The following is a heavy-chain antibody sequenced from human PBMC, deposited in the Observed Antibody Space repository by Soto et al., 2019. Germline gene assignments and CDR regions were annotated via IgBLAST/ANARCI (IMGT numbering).Heavy chain of an antibody. CDR3: ARAQELRSFDWSWGGGAFDI. CDR2: INPYNGAT. J-gene: IGHJ3*02. Sequence: HVQLVQSGAELKKPGASLRVSCKASGYTFTDYYIHWVRQAPGQGLQWMGWINPYNGATSYAQKFQAWVTMTRDTSISTAYMELSRLTSDDMAVYYCARAQELRSFDWSWGGGAFDIWGQGTMVTASS. CDR1: GYTFTDYY. V-gene: IGHV1-2*04. D-gene: IGHD3-9*01.